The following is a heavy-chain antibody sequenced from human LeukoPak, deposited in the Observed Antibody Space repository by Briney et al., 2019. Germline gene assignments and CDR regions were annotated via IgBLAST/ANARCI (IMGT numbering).Heavy chain of an antibody. CDR1: GFTFSDYY. D-gene: IGHD4-17*01. CDR2: ISSSGSTI. J-gene: IGHJ4*02. Sequence: GGSLRLSCAASGFTFSDYYMSWIRQAPGKGLEWVSYISSSGSTIYYVDSVKGRFTISRDNAKNSLYLQMNSLRAEDTAVYYCARDEHGHYRLFDYWGQGTLVTVSS. CDR3: ARDEHGHYRLFDY. V-gene: IGHV3-11*04.